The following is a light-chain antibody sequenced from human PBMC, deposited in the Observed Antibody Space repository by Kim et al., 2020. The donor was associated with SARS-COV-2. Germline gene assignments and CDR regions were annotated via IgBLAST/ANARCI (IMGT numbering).Light chain of an antibody. CDR3: AAWDDDLNAVI. V-gene: IGLV1-44*01. J-gene: IGLJ2*01. CDR2: SDN. CDR1: RSNIVRTP. Sequence: GPRVCIPCSGGRSNIVRTPVTWPQQLPGTAPTLLIYSDNKRPSGIPDRFSGSKSGTSGSLAIGGLQSEDDADYYCAAWDDDLNAVIFGGGTKLTVL.